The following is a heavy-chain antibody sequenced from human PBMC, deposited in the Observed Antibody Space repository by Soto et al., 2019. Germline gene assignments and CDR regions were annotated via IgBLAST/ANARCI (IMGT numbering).Heavy chain of an antibody. CDR3: ARALVVVTAPDS. CDR1: GYTFTSYA. D-gene: IGHD2-21*02. V-gene: IGHV1-3*05. J-gene: IGHJ4*02. Sequence: QVQLVQSGAEEKKPGASVKVSCKASGYTFTSYAMHWVRQAPGQRLEWMGWINAGNGNTKYSQKFQGRVTITRDTSASTAYMELSSLRSEDTAVYSCARALVVVTAPDSWGQGTLVTVSS. CDR2: INAGNGNT.